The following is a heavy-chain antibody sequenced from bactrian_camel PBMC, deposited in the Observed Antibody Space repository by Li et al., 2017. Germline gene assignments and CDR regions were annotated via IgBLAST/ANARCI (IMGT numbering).Heavy chain of an antibody. CDR3: AAGDTYGCCTRGSMGRVDYNY. CDR1: GSYPYSYC. D-gene: IGHD3*01. Sequence: QVQLVESGGGSVQSGGSLRPSCAASGSYPYSYCMGWFRQAPGKEREGVACISLRNGHTSYADSVKGRFTVFRDNAKNTASLEMNSLKPDDSATYYCAAGDTYGCCTRGSMGRVDYNYWGRGTQVTVS. V-gene: IGHV3S63*01. J-gene: IGHJ4*01. CDR2: ISLRNGHT.